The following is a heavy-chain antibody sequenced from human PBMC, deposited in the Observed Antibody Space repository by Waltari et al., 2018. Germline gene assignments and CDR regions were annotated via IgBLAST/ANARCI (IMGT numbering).Heavy chain of an antibody. CDR3: AAISGWSRGNYAMDV. CDR2: MGADSGNT. V-gene: IGHV1-18*01. Sequence: LQLVQSGGEGKKPGASVKVSCKASGYNVITSGISWLSQAPGHGLDVMGWMGADSGNTDYAQKFQGRVTMTTDTSTGTVYVDRRSLRSDDTAVYYCAAISGWSRGNYAMDVWGQGTTVTVSS. CDR1: GYNVITSG. J-gene: IGHJ6*02. D-gene: IGHD3-16*01.